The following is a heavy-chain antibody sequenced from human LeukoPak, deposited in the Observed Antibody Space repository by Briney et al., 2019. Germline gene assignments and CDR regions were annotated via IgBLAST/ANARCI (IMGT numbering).Heavy chain of an antibody. CDR1: GFTFSSYG. CDR2: ILNDGSQE. Sequence: GGSLRLSCAASGFTFSSYGMHWVRQAPGKRLEWVAVILNDGSQEKYADSVKGRFTISRDNSKNTLFLQMNSLRAEDTAVYYCARDDALGDNALDIWGQGTIVTVSS. D-gene: IGHD3-16*01. CDR3: ARDDALGDNALDI. J-gene: IGHJ3*02. V-gene: IGHV3-33*01.